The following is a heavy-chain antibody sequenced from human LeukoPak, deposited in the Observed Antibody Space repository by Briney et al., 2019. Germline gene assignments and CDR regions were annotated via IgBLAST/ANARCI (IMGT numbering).Heavy chain of an antibody. CDR1: GGSISSYY. CDR2: IYTSGST. CDR3: ARVFSGSYSAHHLDY. Sequence: SETLSLTCTVSGGSISSYYWSWIRQPAGKGLEWIGRIYTSGSTNYNPSLKSRVTISADTSKSQLSLKLNSVTAADTAVYYCARVFSGSYSAHHLDYWGQGTLVTVSS. D-gene: IGHD1-26*01. V-gene: IGHV4-4*07. J-gene: IGHJ4*02.